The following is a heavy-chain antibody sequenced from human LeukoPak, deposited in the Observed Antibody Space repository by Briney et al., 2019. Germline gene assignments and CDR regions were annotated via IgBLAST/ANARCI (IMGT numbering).Heavy chain of an antibody. Sequence: GGSLRLSCAASGFIFSTYGMHWVRQAPGKGLEWVAFIRSDGSDKSYAGSVMGRFTISRDNSKNTLYLQMNTLRAEDTAVYYRGKHDSSSDYWGQGTLVTVSS. CDR2: IRSDGSDK. D-gene: IGHD3-22*01. J-gene: IGHJ4*02. CDR1: GFIFSTYG. V-gene: IGHV3-30*02. CDR3: GKHDSSSDY.